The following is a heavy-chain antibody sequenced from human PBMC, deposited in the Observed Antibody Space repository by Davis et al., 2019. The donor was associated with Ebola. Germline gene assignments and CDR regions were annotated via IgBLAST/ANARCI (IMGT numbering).Heavy chain of an antibody. CDR1: GFIFSNYA. CDR3: VKGSVTTTVVAYFDS. D-gene: IGHD3-10*01. J-gene: IGHJ4*02. V-gene: IGHV3-64D*06. CDR2: ISSNGGTT. Sequence: GESLKISCAASGFIFSNYAMHWVRQAPGKGLQYVAGISSNGGTTHYADSVRGRFSISRDNSKNTLYLQMSSQRVDDTSVYFCVKGSVTTTVVAYFDSWGQGTLVTVSS.